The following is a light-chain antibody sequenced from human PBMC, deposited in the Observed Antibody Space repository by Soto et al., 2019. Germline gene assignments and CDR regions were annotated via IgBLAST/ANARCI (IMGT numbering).Light chain of an antibody. Sequence: DIQMTQSPSSLSSSVGDRATITCRASQGISNYLSWYQQKPGKVPKLLIYAASTLQSVGPPRFSSSGSGTDFNLIISSLQTEDVAAYYCQKYNNAPWTFGQGTKVEIK. CDR1: QGISNY. CDR3: QKYNNAPWT. V-gene: IGKV1-27*01. CDR2: AAS. J-gene: IGKJ1*01.